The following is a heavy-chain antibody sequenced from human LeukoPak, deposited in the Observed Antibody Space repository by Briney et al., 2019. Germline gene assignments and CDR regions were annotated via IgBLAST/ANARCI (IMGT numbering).Heavy chain of an antibody. V-gene: IGHV3-30*04. Sequence: GGALRLSCAASGFTFSGYSMHWARQAPGKGVEWVAIIRNDGSVKYYVDSAKGRFTISIDNSENTLYLQMDSLRAEDTAVYFCARGSGSGSFLIDNWGQGTLVTVSS. CDR3: ARGSGSGSFLIDN. J-gene: IGHJ4*02. D-gene: IGHD3-10*01. CDR1: GFTFSGYS. CDR2: IRNDGSVK.